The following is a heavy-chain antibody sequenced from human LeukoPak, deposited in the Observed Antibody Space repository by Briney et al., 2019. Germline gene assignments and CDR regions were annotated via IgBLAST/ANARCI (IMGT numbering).Heavy chain of an antibody. CDR3: ARVSRSRGGTAFDI. D-gene: IGHD1-1*01. Sequence: SETLSLTCTVSGGSISSSSYYWGWIRQPPGKGLEWIGSIYYSGSTYYNPSLKSRVTISVDTSKNQFSLKLSSVTAADTAVYYCARVSRSRGGTAFDIWGQGTMVTVSS. V-gene: IGHV4-39*07. J-gene: IGHJ3*02. CDR2: IYYSGST. CDR1: GGSISSSSYY.